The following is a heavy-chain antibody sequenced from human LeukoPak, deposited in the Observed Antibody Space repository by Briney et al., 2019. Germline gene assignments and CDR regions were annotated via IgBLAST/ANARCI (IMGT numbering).Heavy chain of an antibody. CDR1: GFTFSSYA. J-gene: IGHJ6*03. D-gene: IGHD6-6*01. CDR3: AKAYSSSDYYYMDV. V-gene: IGHV3-23*01. Sequence: RSGGSLRLSCAASGFTFSSYAMSWVRQAPGKGLEWVSAISASGGSTYYADSMKGRFTISRGNSKNTLYLQMNSLRAEDTAVYYCAKAYSSSDYYYMDVWGKGTTVTVSS. CDR2: ISASGGST.